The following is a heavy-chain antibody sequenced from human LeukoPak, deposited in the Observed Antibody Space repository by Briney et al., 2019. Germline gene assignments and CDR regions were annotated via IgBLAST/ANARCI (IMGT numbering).Heavy chain of an antibody. J-gene: IGHJ4*02. CDR1: GFTFSSYW. CDR2: INSDGSST. D-gene: IGHD5-18*01. CDR3: ASYRTASTPPINY. V-gene: IGHV3-74*01. Sequence: GGSLRLSCAASGFTFSSYWMHWVRQAPGKGLVWVSRINSDGSSTSYADSVKGRFTISRDNAKNTLYLQMNSLRAEDTAVYYCASYRTASTPPINYWGQGTLVTVSS.